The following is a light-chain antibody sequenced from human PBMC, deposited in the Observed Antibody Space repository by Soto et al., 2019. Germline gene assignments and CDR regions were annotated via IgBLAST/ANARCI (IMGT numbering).Light chain of an antibody. J-gene: IGKJ5*01. CDR1: QSVSSSY. CDR2: GAS. Sequence: EIVLTQSPGTLSLSPGERATLSCRASQSVSSSYLAWYQQKPGQAPRLLIYGASSRATGIPDRFSGSGSGTDFTLTISRLEPEDFAVYYCQQSGSSPINFGQGTRLEIK. V-gene: IGKV3-20*01. CDR3: QQSGSSPIN.